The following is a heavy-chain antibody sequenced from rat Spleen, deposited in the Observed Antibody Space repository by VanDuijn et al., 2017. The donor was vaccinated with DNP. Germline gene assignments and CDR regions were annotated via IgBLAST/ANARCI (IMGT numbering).Heavy chain of an antibody. J-gene: IGHJ2*01. V-gene: IGHV5-7*01. CDR2: ISYDGSAT. Sequence: EVQLVESGGGLVQPGRSLKLSCAVSGITFSDHNMAWVRQAPKTSLEWVATISYDGSATYYRDSMKGRFTIARDNAKSTLYLQMDSLRSEDTATYYCVGRPPPTRGPFDYWGQGVTVTVSS. CDR3: VGRPPPTRGPFDY. D-gene: IGHD1-4*01. CDR1: GITFSDHN.